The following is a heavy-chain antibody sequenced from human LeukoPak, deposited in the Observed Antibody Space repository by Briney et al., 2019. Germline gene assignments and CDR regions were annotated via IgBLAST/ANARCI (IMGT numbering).Heavy chain of an antibody. CDR1: GFTFSSYS. Sequence: GGSLRLSCAASGFTFSSYSMNWVRQAPGKGLEWVSSISSSSSYIYYADSVKGRFTISRDNAKNSLYLQMNSLRAEDTAVYYCAKDLSHYYYGSGSFLNWGQGTMVTVSS. CDR2: ISSSSSYI. CDR3: AKDLSHYYYGSGSFLN. D-gene: IGHD3-10*01. J-gene: IGHJ3*01. V-gene: IGHV3-21*04.